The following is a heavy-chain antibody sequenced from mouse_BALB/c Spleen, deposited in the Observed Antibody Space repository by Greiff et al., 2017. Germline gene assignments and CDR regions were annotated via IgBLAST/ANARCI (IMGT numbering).Heavy chain of an antibody. CDR3: ARWGTTVVA. CDR2: INPSTGYT. D-gene: IGHD1-1*01. V-gene: IGHV1-7*01. J-gene: IGHJ2*01. Sequence: VQLVESGAELAKPGASVKMSCKASGYTFTSYWMHWVKQRPGQGLEWIGYINPSTGYTEYNQKFKDKATLTADKSSSTAYMQLSSLTSEDSAVYYCARWGTTVVAWGQGTTLTVSS. CDR1: GYTFTSYW.